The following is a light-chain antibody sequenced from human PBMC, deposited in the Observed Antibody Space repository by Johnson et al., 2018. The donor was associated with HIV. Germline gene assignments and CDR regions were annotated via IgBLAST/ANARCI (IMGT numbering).Light chain of an antibody. Sequence: QSVLTQPPSVSAAPGQKVTISCTGSSSNIGNNYVSWYQQIPGTAPKLLIYDNNKRPSGIPDRFSGSKSGSSATLGITGLQTGDEADYCCGTWDTSLRTGFFGTGTKVTVL. CDR2: DNN. CDR3: GTWDTSLRTGF. V-gene: IGLV1-51*01. J-gene: IGLJ1*01. CDR1: SSNIGNNY.